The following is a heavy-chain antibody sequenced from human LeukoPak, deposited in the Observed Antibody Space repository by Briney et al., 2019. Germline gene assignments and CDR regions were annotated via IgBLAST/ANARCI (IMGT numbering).Heavy chain of an antibody. CDR1: GFTFSRYW. D-gene: IGHD3-16*02. V-gene: IGHV3-48*04. CDR3: ARDYYDYVWGSYRLDY. CDR2: ISSSGSTI. Sequence: GGSLRLSCAASGFTFSRYWMSWVRQAPGKGLEWVSYISSSGSTIYYADSVKGRFTISRDNAKNSLYLQMNSLRAEDTAVYYCARDYYDYVWGSYRLDYWGQGTLVTVSS. J-gene: IGHJ4*02.